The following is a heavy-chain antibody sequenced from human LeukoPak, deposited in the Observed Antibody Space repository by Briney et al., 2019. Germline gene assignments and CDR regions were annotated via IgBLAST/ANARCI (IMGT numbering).Heavy chain of an antibody. CDR2: IYYTGPT. J-gene: IGHJ4*02. D-gene: IGHD6-13*01. Sequence: SETLSLTCTVSGDSISSGGYYWSWIRQPPGKGLEWLGYIYYTGPTYYNPSLKSRVTISVDMSKNQFSLKLSSVTAADTAVYYCARGYSSSWYYFDYWGQGTLVTVSS. V-gene: IGHV4-61*08. CDR1: GDSISSGGYY. CDR3: ARGYSSSWYYFDY.